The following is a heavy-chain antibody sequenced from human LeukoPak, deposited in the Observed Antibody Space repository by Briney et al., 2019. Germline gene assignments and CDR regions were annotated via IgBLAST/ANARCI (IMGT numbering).Heavy chain of an antibody. V-gene: IGHV1-18*01. J-gene: IGHJ3*02. CDR2: ISAYNGNT. CDR3: ATPYYYDSSGEAFDI. Sequence: GASVKVSCKASGYTFTSYGISWVRQAPGQGLEWMGWISAYNGNTNYAQKLQGRVTMTTDTSTSTAYMELRSLRSDDTAVYYCATPYYYDSSGEAFDIWGQATMVTVSS. D-gene: IGHD3-22*01. CDR1: GYTFTSYG.